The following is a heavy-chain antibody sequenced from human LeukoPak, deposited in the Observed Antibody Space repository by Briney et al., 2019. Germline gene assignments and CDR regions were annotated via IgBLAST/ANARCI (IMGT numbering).Heavy chain of an antibody. CDR1: GFTFSSYG. V-gene: IGHV3-33*01. CDR3: ARVVPGGGTPAWYYYYGTDV. D-gene: IGHD2-15*01. CDR2: IWYDGSNK. J-gene: IGHJ6*02. Sequence: GGSLRLSCAASGFTFSSYGMHWVRQAPGKGLEWVAVIWYDGSNKYYADSVKGRFTISRDNSKNTLYLQMNSLRAEDTAVYYCARVVPGGGTPAWYYYYGTDVWGQGTTVTVSS.